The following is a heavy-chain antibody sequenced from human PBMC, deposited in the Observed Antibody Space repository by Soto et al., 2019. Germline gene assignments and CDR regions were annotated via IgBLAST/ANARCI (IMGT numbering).Heavy chain of an antibody. V-gene: IGHV1-24*01. J-gene: IGHJ6*02. D-gene: IGHD5-12*01. CDR1: GYTLTELS. Sequence: ASVKVSCKVSGYTLTELSMHWVRQAPGKGLEWMGGFDPEDGETIYAQKFQGRVTMTEDTSTDTAYMELSSLRSEDTAVYYCATGLGSGYDSYYYGMDVWGQGTTVTVSS. CDR3: ATGLGSGYDSYYYGMDV. CDR2: FDPEDGET.